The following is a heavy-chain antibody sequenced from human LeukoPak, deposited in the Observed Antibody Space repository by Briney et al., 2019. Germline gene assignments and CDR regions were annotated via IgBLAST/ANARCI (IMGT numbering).Heavy chain of an antibody. V-gene: IGHV3-33*01. CDR2: IWHDGSNE. CDR1: GFNFSNYG. J-gene: IGHJ4*02. CDR3: ARGIAVAGTTGGYCDY. Sequence: GRPLRLSCAASGFNFSNYGMNWVRQAPGKGLEWVAVIWHDGSNEYYADSVKGRFTISRDNSENTLYLQMNSLGAEDTAFYYCARGIAVAGTTGGYCDYWGQGALVTVSS. D-gene: IGHD6-19*01.